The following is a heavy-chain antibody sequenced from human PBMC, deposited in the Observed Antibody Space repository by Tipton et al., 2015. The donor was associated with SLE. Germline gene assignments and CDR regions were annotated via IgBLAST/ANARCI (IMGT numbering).Heavy chain of an antibody. D-gene: IGHD3-3*01. CDR1: GGSISSYY. CDR2: IYYSGST. J-gene: IGHJ4*02. V-gene: IGHV4-59*01. CDR3: ARGDCDFWSGYLYYFDY. Sequence: TLSLTCTVSGGSISSYYWSWIRQPPGKGLEWIGYIYYSGSTNYNPSLKSRVTISVDTSKNQFSLKLSSVTAADTAVYYCARGDCDFWSGYLYYFDYWGQGTLVPVSS.